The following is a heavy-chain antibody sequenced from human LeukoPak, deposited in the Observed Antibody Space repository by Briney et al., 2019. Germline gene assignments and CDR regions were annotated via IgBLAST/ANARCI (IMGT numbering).Heavy chain of an antibody. CDR1: GGSISRFY. J-gene: IGHJ4*02. CDR2: IHYSGTT. D-gene: IGHD6-19*01. Sequence: SETLSPTCTVSGGSISRFYWSWIRQPPGKGLEGIGYIHYSGTTNYNPSLKSRVTISVDTSKNQFSLKLSSVTAADTAVYYCAGGGQWLAFDYWGQGTLVTVSS. V-gene: IGHV4-59*01. CDR3: AGGGQWLAFDY.